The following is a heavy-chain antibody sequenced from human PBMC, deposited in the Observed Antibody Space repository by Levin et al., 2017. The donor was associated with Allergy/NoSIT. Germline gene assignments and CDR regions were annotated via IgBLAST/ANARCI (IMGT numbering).Heavy chain of an antibody. Sequence: PSETLSLTCTVSGGSISSGGYYWSWIRQHPGKGLEWIGYIYYSGSTYYNPSLKSRVTISVDTSKNQFSLKLSSVTAADTAVYYCARDQDTAMVRVGAFDIWGQGTMVTVSS. D-gene: IGHD5-18*01. CDR2: IYYSGST. V-gene: IGHV4-31*03. CDR3: ARDQDTAMVRVGAFDI. CDR1: GGSISSGGYY. J-gene: IGHJ3*02.